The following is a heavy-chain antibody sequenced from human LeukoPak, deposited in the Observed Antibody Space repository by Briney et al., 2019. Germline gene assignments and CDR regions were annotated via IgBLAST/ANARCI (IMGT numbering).Heavy chain of an antibody. CDR1: GYTFTGYY. D-gene: IGHD2-15*01. J-gene: IGHJ5*02. V-gene: IGHV1-2*02. CDR3: ARATIAGVVVAANNWFDP. CDR2: INPNSGGT. Sequence: GASVKVSCKASGYTFTGYYMHWVRQAPGQGLEWMGWINPNSGGTSYAQKFQGRVTMTRDMSTSTVYMELSSLRSEDTAVYYCARATIAGVVVAANNWFDPWGQGTLVTVSS.